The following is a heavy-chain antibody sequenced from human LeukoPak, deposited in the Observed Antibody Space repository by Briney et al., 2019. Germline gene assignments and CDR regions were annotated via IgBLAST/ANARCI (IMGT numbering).Heavy chain of an antibody. Sequence: PGGSLRLSCAASGFTFSSYWMDWVRQAPGKGPEWVANLKPDGRDKYYTDSVKGRFTISRDNAKGSLYLQMNSLRAEDTAVYYCVRDLDFWGQGTPVTVSS. CDR2: LKPDGRDK. J-gene: IGHJ4*02. CDR3: VRDLDF. CDR1: GFTFSSYW. V-gene: IGHV3-7*05.